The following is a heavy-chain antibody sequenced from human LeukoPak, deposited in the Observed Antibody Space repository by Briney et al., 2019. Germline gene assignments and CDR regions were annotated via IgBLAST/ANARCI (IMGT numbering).Heavy chain of an antibody. J-gene: IGHJ4*02. V-gene: IGHV3-30-3*01. Sequence: PGGSLRLSCATSGFTFSSYAMHWVRQAPGQGLEWVAVVSYDGSNKYYADSVKGRFTISRDNSKNTLYLQMNSLRAEDTAVYYCARDRGSLTMIVVALDYWGQGTLVTVSS. CDR1: GFTFSSYA. D-gene: IGHD3-22*01. CDR2: VSYDGSNK. CDR3: ARDRGSLTMIVVALDY.